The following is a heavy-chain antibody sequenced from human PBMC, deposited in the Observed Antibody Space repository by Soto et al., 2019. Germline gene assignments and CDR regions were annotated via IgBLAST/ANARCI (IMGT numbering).Heavy chain of an antibody. D-gene: IGHD6-19*01. CDR3: ARAYSTGWNYFDY. CDR1: GVPFSDYY. CDR2: ISSSGSTI. Sequence: GGSLRLSCAASGVPFSDYYMSWIRQAPGKGLEWVSYISSSGSTIYYADSVKGRFTISRDNSKNTLYLHINSLKVDDTAMYYCARAYSTGWNYFDYWGPGTLVTVSS. V-gene: IGHV3-11*04. J-gene: IGHJ4*02.